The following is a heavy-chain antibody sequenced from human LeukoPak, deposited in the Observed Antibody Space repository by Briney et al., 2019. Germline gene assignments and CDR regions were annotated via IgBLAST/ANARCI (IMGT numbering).Heavy chain of an antibody. D-gene: IGHD4-23*01. CDR3: ARGNSLNARFDQ. Sequence: ASVKVSCKASGYTFTTYYMHWVRQAPGQGLEWMGIISPSGGSTTYAQKFQGRVTMTRDMSTSTVYMELSSLRSEDTAVYYCARGNSLNARFDQWGQGTLVTVSS. J-gene: IGHJ4*02. CDR2: ISPSGGST. CDR1: GYTFTTYY. V-gene: IGHV1-46*01.